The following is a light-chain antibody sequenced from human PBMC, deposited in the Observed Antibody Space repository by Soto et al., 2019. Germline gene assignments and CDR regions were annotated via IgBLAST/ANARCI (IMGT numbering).Light chain of an antibody. CDR3: QHYNSYSEA. V-gene: IGKV1-5*03. CDR1: QSIKNW. Sequence: DKQMYKSPSTLSASVGDRVTITCRASQSIKNWLAWYQQKPGKAPKLLIYKASTLKSGVPSRFSGSGSGTEFTLTISSLQPDDFATYYCQHYNSYSEAFGQGTKVDVK. CDR2: KAS. J-gene: IGKJ1*01.